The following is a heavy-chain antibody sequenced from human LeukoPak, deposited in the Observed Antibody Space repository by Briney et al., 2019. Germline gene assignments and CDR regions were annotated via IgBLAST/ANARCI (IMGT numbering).Heavy chain of an antibody. CDR3: ARDRSTSYYHQYDMDV. CDR2: IWYDGSNK. D-gene: IGHD2-2*01. Sequence: PGRSLRLSCAASGFTFSSYAFHWVRRAPGKGLEWVSLIWYDGSNKYHADSVKGRFAISRDNSNNLLYLQMNSLRAEDTAVYYCARDRSTSYYHQYDMDVWGQGTTVTVSS. CDR1: GFTFSSYA. V-gene: IGHV3-33*01. J-gene: IGHJ6*02.